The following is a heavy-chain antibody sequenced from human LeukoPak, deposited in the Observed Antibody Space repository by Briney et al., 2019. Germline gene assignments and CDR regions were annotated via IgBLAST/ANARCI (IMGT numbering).Heavy chain of an antibody. Sequence: GGSLRLSCAASGFTFSSYEMNWVRQAPGKGLEWVSYISSSGSTIYYADSVKGRFTISRDNAKNSLYLQMNSLRAEDTAVYYCARDASDCSSTSCYPDWFDPWGQGTLVTVSS. J-gene: IGHJ5*02. CDR1: GFTFSSYE. CDR2: ISSSGSTI. D-gene: IGHD2-2*01. CDR3: ARDASDCSSTSCYPDWFDP. V-gene: IGHV3-48*03.